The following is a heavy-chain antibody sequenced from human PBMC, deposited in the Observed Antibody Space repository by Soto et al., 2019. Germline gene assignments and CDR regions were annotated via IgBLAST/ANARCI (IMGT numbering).Heavy chain of an antibody. D-gene: IGHD2-2*01. V-gene: IGHV3-11*01. CDR2: INNSGITI. Sequence: QVQLVESGGGLVKPGGSLRLSCAASGFTFSDNYMSWVRQAPGKGLEWVSYINNSGITIYYADSVKGRFTISRDNAKNSLYLQMNSLRAEDTAVYYCARDRFVLVPAATYYYYSGMDVWGQGTTVTVSS. J-gene: IGHJ6*02. CDR1: GFTFSDNY. CDR3: ARDRFVLVPAATYYYYSGMDV.